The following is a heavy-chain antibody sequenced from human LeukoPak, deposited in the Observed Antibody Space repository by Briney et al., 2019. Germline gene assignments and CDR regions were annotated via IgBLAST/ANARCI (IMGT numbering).Heavy chain of an antibody. D-gene: IGHD1-26*01. CDR2: IYYSGTT. V-gene: IGHV4-39*01. J-gene: IGHJ4*02. CDR3: ARARIVGASPYFDY. Sequence: ETLSLTCSVSGGSISSSSYHWGRIRQPPGEGVDWNGSIYYSGTTYYNPSLKSRVTISVDTSKNQSSLKLSSVTAADTAVYTCARARIVGASPYFDYWGQGTLVTVSS. CDR1: GGSISSSSYH.